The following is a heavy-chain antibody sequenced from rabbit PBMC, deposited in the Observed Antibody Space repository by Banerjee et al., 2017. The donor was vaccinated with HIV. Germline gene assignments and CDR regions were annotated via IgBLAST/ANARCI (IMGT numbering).Heavy chain of an antibody. CDR3: ARDLAGVIGWNFGL. CDR2: IYVGSGGST. D-gene: IGHD4-1*01. Sequence: QSLEESGGGLVKPGASLTLTCTASGFSFSRNYHMCWVRQAPGKGLEWIACIYVGSGGSTYYADWAKGRFTISKTSSTTVTLQMPSLTGADTATYFCARDLAGVIGWNFGLWGQGTLVTVS. J-gene: IGHJ3*01. V-gene: IGHV1S40*01. CDR1: GFSFSRNYH.